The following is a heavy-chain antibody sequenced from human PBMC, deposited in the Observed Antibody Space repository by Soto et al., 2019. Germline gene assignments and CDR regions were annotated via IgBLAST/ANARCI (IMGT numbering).Heavy chain of an antibody. CDR3: ARGHGYDTLDY. CDR2: INHSGST. CDR1: GGSFSGYY. D-gene: IGHD5-12*01. J-gene: IGHJ4*02. V-gene: IGHV4-34*01. Sequence: LKSSETLSLTCAVYGGSFSGYYWSWIRQPPGKGLEWIGEINHSGSTNYNPSLKSRVTISVDTSKNQFSLKLSSVTAADTAVYYCARGHGYDTLDYWGQGTLVTVSS.